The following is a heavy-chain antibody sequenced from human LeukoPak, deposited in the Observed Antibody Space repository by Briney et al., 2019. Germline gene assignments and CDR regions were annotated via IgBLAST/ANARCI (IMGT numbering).Heavy chain of an antibody. CDR1: GGSFSGYY. CDR2: INHSGST. CDR3: ARHGRYYYYMDV. Sequence: PSETLSLTCAVYGGSFSGYYWSWIRQPPGKGLEWIGEINHSGSTNYNPSLKSRVTISVDTSKNQFSLKLSSVTAADTAVYYCARHGRYYYYMDVWGKGTTVTVSS. V-gene: IGHV4-34*01. J-gene: IGHJ6*03. D-gene: IGHD2-8*01.